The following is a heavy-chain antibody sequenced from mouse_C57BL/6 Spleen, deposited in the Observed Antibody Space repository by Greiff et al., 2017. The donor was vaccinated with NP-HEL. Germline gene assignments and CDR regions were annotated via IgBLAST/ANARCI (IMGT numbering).Heavy chain of an antibody. CDR2: INPNNGGT. CDR3: ARRTITTVVPYWYFDV. J-gene: IGHJ1*03. CDR1: GYTFTDYY. V-gene: IGHV1-26*01. Sequence: EVQLQQSGPELVKPGASVKISCKASGYTFTDYYMNWVKQSHGKSLEWIGDINPNNGGTSYNQKFKGKATLTVDKSSSTAYMELRSLTSEDSAVYYCARRTITTVVPYWYFDVWGTGTTVTVSS. D-gene: IGHD1-1*01.